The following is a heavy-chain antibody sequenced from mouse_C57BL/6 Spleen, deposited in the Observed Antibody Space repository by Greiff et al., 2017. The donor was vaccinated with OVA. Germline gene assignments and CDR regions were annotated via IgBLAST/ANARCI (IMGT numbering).Heavy chain of an antibody. CDR1: GYTFTSYW. V-gene: IGHV1-59*01. D-gene: IGHD3-2*02. CDR2: IDPSDSYT. J-gene: IGHJ4*01. CDR3: ASSGYVNYAMDY. Sequence: QVQLQQPGAELVRPGTSVKLSCKASGYTFTSYWMHWVKQRPGQGLAWIGVIDPSDSYTNYNQKFKGKATLTVDTSSSTAYMQLSSLTSEDSAVYYCASSGYVNYAMDYWGQGTSVTVSS.